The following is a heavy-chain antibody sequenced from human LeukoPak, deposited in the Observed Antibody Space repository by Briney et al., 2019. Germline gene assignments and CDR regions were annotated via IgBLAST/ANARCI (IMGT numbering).Heavy chain of an antibody. Sequence: ASVKVSCKASGYTFTSYGISWVRQAPGQGLEWMGWISAYNGNTNYAQKLQGRVTMTTDTSTSTAYMELRSLRPDDTAVYYCARDVRSTYYYYYMDVWGKGTTVTVSS. CDR2: ISAYNGNT. J-gene: IGHJ6*03. CDR3: ARDVRSTYYYYYMDV. V-gene: IGHV1-18*01. CDR1: GYTFTSYG. D-gene: IGHD2-2*01.